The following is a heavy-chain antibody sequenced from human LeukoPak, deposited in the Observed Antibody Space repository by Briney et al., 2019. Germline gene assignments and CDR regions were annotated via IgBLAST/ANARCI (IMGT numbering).Heavy chain of an antibody. Sequence: SSETLSLTCTVSGGSISSGSYYWSWIRQPAGKGLEWIGHIYTTGSTNYNPSLKSRITISLDTSKNQFSLKLSSVTAADTAVYYCARDLRCTNGVCYEGSPDYWGQGTLVTVSS. CDR3: ARDLRCTNGVCYEGSPDY. D-gene: IGHD2-8*01. J-gene: IGHJ4*02. CDR2: IYTTGST. CDR1: GGSISSGSYY. V-gene: IGHV4-61*09.